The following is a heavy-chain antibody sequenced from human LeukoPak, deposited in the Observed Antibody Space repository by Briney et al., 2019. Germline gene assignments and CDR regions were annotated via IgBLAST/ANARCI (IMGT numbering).Heavy chain of an antibody. V-gene: IGHV4-4*07. CDR2: IHTRGGT. CDR1: GASTSSYY. Sequence: PSETLSLTCSVSGASTSSYYWSWLRQPAGKGLGWIGRIHTRGGTEYNPSLKSRVTMSVDTSKNQFSLKLTSVTAADTAVYFCARDDNSEYSDDAFDIWGQGTLVTVSS. CDR3: ARDDNSEYSDDAFDI. J-gene: IGHJ3*02. D-gene: IGHD2/OR15-2a*01.